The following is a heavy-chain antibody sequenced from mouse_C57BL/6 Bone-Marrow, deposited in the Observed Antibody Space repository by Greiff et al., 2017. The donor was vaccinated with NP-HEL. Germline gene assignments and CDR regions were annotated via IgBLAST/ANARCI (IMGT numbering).Heavy chain of an antibody. CDR3: ARAHITTVVADYFDY. CDR2: ISYDGSN. J-gene: IGHJ2*01. CDR1: GYSITSGYY. Sequence: ESGPGLVKPSQSLSLTCSVTGYSITSGYYWNWIRQFPGNKLEWMGYISYDGSNNYNPSLKNRISITRDTSKNQFFLKLNSVTTEDTATYYCARAHITTVVADYFDYWGKGTTLTVSS. D-gene: IGHD1-1*01. V-gene: IGHV3-6*01.